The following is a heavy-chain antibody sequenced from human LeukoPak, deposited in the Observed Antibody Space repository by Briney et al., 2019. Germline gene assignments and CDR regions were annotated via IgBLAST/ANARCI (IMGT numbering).Heavy chain of an antibody. D-gene: IGHD3-10*01. CDR2: ISWNSGSI. Sequence: SLRLSCAASGLTFADYAMHWVRQAPGQGLEWVSVISWNSGSIGYADSVKGRFTISRDNSTSSLYLQLNSLRAEDTAVYYCARLSAYYNGSFFYYYMDVWGKGTTVTVSS. V-gene: IGHV3-9*01. J-gene: IGHJ6*03. CDR3: ARLSAYYNGSFFYYYMDV. CDR1: GLTFADYA.